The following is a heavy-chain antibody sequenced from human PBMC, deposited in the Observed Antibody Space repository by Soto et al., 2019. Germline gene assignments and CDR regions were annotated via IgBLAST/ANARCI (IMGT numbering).Heavy chain of an antibody. CDR1: GFTVSSNY. D-gene: IGHD3-10*01. J-gene: IGHJ5*01. CDR3: VRQGVGWFDP. V-gene: IGHV3-53*01. CDR2: IYRGGTT. Sequence: GGSLRLSCAASGFTVSSNYMNWVRQAPGKGLEWVSVIYRGGTTYYADSVKGRFTISRDESNNILYLQMNSLRVEDTAVYYCVRQGVGWFDPWGQGTLVTVSS.